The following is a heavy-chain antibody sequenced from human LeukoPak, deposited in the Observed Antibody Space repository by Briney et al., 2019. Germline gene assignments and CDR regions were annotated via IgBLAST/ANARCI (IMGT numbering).Heavy chain of an antibody. CDR1: GFTFNIYA. Sequence: GGSLRLSCAASGFTFNIYAMSWVRQAPGKGLEWVSRITSSGDATFHADSVKDRFTISRDNSKSTLYLQMSRLRVEDTAVYYCAKDRPNYHESNGHYYRLNGDSWGQGTLVTVSS. V-gene: IGHV3-23*01. J-gene: IGHJ5*01. CDR3: AKDRPNYHESNGHYYRLNGDS. D-gene: IGHD3-22*01. CDR2: ITSSGDAT.